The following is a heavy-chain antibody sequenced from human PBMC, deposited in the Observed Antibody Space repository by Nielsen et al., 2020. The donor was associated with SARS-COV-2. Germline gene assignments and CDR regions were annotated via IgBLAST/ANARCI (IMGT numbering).Heavy chain of an antibody. CDR1: GFTFDDYA. J-gene: IGHJ4*02. Sequence: GGSLRLSCAASGFTFDDYAMHWVRQLPGKGLEWVSAISGSGGSTYYADSVKGRFTISRDNSKNTLYLQMNSLRAEDTAVYYCANGYSPDYWGQGTLVTVSS. CDR2: ISGSGGST. CDR3: ANGYSPDY. D-gene: IGHD5-18*01. V-gene: IGHV3-23*01.